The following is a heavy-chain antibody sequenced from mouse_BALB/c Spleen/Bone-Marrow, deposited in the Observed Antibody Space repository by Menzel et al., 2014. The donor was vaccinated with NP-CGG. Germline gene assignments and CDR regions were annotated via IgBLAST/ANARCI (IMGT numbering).Heavy chain of an antibody. CDR2: IWAGGST. J-gene: IGHJ3*01. CDR3: AKPEDWYDWFAY. V-gene: IGHV2-6-5*01. Sequence: QVQLQQSGPGLVTPSQSLSITCTVSGFSLTDSGVSWIRQTPGQGLEWLGVIWAGGSTYYNSALKSRMSISTDNSKSQGFLKMNSLQTDDTAMYDCAKPEDWYDWFAYWGQGTLVTVSA. D-gene: IGHD2-14*01. CDR1: GFSLTDSG.